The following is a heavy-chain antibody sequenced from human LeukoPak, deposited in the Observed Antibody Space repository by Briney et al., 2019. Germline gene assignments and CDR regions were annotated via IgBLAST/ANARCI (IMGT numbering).Heavy chain of an antibody. CDR2: IFSSGSI. J-gene: IGHJ4*02. D-gene: IGHD2-15*01. CDR1: SGSITSYY. V-gene: IGHV4-4*07. Sequence: SETLSLTCTVSSGSITSYYWNWIRQPAGKGLEWIGRIFSSGSIDYNPSLKSRVTMSVDTSKNQFSLNLSSVTAADSAVYYCARARGRLLLVDYWGQGTLVTVSS. CDR3: ARARGRLLLVDY.